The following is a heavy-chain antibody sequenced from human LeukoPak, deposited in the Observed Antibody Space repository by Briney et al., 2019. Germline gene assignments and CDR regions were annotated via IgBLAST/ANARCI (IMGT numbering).Heavy chain of an antibody. Sequence: GGSLRLSCAAPGFPFSTYWMSWVRQAPGKGLEWVANIKQDGSEKYYVDSVKGRFTISRDNAKNSLYLQMNSLRAEDTAVYYCARVVWDYGDYEYYFDYWGQGTLVTVSS. CDR3: ARVVWDYGDYEYYFDY. J-gene: IGHJ4*02. D-gene: IGHD4-17*01. V-gene: IGHV3-7*01. CDR1: GFPFSTYW. CDR2: IKQDGSEK.